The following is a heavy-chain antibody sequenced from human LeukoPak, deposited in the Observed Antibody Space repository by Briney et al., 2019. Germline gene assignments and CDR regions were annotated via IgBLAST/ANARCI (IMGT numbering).Heavy chain of an antibody. V-gene: IGHV3-23*01. J-gene: IGHJ4*02. CDR1: GFMFSNYA. Sequence: GGSPRLSCAASGFMFSNYAMSWVRQAPGRGLEWVSAVKTSAGDTYYADSVRGRFTISRDNSKSTVYLQMNSLRAEDSALYYCAKGQMATILGFDSWGQGALVTVSS. CDR2: VKTSAGDT. D-gene: IGHD5-24*01. CDR3: AKGQMATILGFDS.